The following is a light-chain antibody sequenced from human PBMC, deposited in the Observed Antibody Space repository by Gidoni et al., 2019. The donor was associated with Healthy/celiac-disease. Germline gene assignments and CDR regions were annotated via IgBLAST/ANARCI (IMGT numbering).Light chain of an antibody. V-gene: IGKV1-5*03. J-gene: IGKJ4*01. Sequence: DIQMTQSPSTLSASVGDRVTITCRASQSISSWLAWYQQKPRKAPKLLIYKASSLESRVPSRFSGSGSGTEFTLTISSLQPDDFATYYCQQYNSYSLTFGGGTKVEIK. CDR2: KAS. CDR3: QQYNSYSLT. CDR1: QSISSW.